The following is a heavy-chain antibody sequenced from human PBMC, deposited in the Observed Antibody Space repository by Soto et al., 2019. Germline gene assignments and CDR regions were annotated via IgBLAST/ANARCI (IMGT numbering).Heavy chain of an antibody. Sequence: PSETLSLTCAVYGGSFSGYYWSWIRQPPGKGLEWIGYIYYSGSTNYNPSLKSRVTISVDTSKNQFSLKLSSVTAADTAVYYCARDWYGYSYFGYWGQGTLVTVSS. D-gene: IGHD5-18*01. CDR1: GGSFSGYY. J-gene: IGHJ4*02. V-gene: IGHV4-59*01. CDR2: IYYSGST. CDR3: ARDWYGYSYFGY.